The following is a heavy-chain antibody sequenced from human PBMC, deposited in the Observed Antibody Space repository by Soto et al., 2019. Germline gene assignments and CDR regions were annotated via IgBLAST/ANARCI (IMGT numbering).Heavy chain of an antibody. CDR1: GGSISSYY. J-gene: IGHJ4*02. D-gene: IGHD6-19*01. V-gene: IGHV4-59*08. Sequence: ETLSLTCTVSGGSISSYYWSWIRQPPGKGLEWIGYIYYSGSTNYNPSLKSRVTISVDTSKNQFSLKLSSVTAADTAVYYCATHSSGDYYFDYWGQGTLVTVSS. CDR3: ATHSSGDYYFDY. CDR2: IYYSGST.